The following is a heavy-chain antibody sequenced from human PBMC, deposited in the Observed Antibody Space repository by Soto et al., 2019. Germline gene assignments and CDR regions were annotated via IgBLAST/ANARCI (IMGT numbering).Heavy chain of an antibody. V-gene: IGHV5-51*01. J-gene: IGHJ6*02. CDR3: AASIFYYGMDV. CDR1: VYTLTNYW. Sequence: GESVKISCKGSVYTLTNYWIGWVRQMPGKGPEWMGIIYPGDSDTKYNPSFQGQVTISADKSITTTYLQWSSLKASDTAIYYCAASIFYYGMDVWGQGTTVTVSS. CDR2: IYPGDSDT.